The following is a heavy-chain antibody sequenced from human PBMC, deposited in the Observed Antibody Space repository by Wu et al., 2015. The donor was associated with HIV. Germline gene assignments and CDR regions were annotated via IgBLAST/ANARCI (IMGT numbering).Heavy chain of an antibody. CDR2: INTKNGGT. J-gene: IGHJ4*02. Sequence: QVQLVQSGAEVKKPGASVKVSCKASEYTFTNYYIHWVRRAPGQGLEWMGWINTKNGGTKYSQKFQGRVTMTRDTSLRTVHMELTRLKSGDTAVYYCARDRANTAPVDYWGQGTLVTVSS. CDR1: EYTFTNYY. V-gene: IGHV1-2*02. CDR3: ARDRANTAPVDY. D-gene: IGHD5-18*01.